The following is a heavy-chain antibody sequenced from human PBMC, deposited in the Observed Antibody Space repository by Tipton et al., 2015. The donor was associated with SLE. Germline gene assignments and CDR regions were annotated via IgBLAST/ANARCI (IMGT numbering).Heavy chain of an antibody. J-gene: IGHJ4*02. D-gene: IGHD6-19*01. CDR2: MYYSGST. Sequence: TLSLTCTVSGGSVSSGSYYWSWIRQPPGKGLEWIGYMYYSGSTSYNPSLKSRVTISVDTSKNQFSLKLSSVTAADTAVYYCARDGKGQWPVDYWGQGTLVTVSS. CDR3: ARDGKGQWPVDY. V-gene: IGHV4-61*01. CDR1: GGSVSSGSYY.